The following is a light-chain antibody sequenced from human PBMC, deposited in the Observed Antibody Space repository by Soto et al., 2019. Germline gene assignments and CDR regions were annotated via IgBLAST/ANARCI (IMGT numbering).Light chain of an antibody. CDR3: QQTYTIHPT. Sequence: DIQMTQSRSSLSASVGDRITITCRASQNIATYLHWYQQKPERAPKLLIYAESSLQSGVPSRFSATGSGTEFTLTITSLQPEDFATYYCQQTYTIHPTFGQGTKVDIK. V-gene: IGKV1-39*01. CDR1: QNIATY. J-gene: IGKJ1*01. CDR2: AES.